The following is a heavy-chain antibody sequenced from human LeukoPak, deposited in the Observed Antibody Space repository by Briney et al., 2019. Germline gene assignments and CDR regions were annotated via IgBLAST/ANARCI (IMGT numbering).Heavy chain of an antibody. J-gene: IGHJ4*02. CDR3: ASIGYCSSTSCYDY. D-gene: IGHD2-2*01. CDR1: GFTFSSYA. Sequence: GGSLTLSCAASGFTFSSYAMHWVRQAPGKGLEYVSAISSNGGSTYYANSVKGRLTISRDNSKNTLYLQMGSLRAEDMAVYYCASIGYCSSTSCYDYWGQGTLVTVSS. CDR2: ISSNGGST. V-gene: IGHV3-64*01.